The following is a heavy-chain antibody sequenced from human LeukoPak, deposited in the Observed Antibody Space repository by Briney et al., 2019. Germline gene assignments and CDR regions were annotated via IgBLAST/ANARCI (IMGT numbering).Heavy chain of an antibody. CDR3: VRDRELNY. CDR1: GGSFTGYS. V-gene: IGHV4-34*01. Sequence: PSETLSLTCAVYGGSFTGYSWTWIRQPPGKGLEWIGEINHSGSTNYNPSLTSRVTISVDTSKNQFSLKMTSVTAADAAVYYCVRDRELNYWGQGTLVTVSS. J-gene: IGHJ4*02. D-gene: IGHD3-10*01. CDR2: INHSGST.